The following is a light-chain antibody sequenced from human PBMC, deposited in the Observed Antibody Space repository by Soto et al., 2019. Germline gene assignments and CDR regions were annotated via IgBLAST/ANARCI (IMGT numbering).Light chain of an antibody. CDR3: QQYGSSPRFT. CDR2: GAS. V-gene: IGKV3-20*01. Sequence: EIVLTQSPGTLSLSPGERATLSCRASQSVSSSYLAWYQQKPGQAPRLLIYGASSRATGIQDRFRGSGSGTVFTLTISRLEPEDYALYYCQQYGSSPRFTFGPGTKVDIK. J-gene: IGKJ3*01. CDR1: QSVSSSY.